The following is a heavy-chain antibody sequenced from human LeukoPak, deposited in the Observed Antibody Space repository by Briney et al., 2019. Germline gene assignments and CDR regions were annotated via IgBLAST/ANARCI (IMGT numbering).Heavy chain of an antibody. CDR3: AIDALGQQGWATGATGSGF. CDR2: IYSGGST. CDR1: GFTVSSYY. Sequence: PGGSLRLSCEASGFTVSSYYMSWVRQAPGEGLEWVSIIYSGGSTYYADSVKGRFTISRDNSKNMEYHQMNSLRAEKTAAEYCAIDALGQQGWATGATGSGFWGQGTLVIVSS. V-gene: IGHV3-66*01. D-gene: IGHD2-15*01. J-gene: IGHJ4*02.